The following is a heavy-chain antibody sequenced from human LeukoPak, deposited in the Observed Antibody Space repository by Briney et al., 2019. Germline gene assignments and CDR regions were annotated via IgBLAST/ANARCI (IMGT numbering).Heavy chain of an antibody. J-gene: IGHJ4*02. CDR3: AKGHTDSEWLYFDF. CDR1: GFTFSANA. V-gene: IGHV3-23*01. CDR2: IRGSGEST. Sequence: GGSLRLSCAASGFTFSANAMSWVRQAPGKGLEWVSHIRGSGESTYYADSVKGRFTISRDNSKNTLYLQMNSLRAEDMAVYYCAKGHTDSEWLYFDFWGQGIQVTVSS. D-gene: IGHD5-12*01.